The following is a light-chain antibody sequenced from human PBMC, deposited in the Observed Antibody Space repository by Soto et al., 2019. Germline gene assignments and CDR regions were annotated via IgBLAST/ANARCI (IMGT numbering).Light chain of an antibody. J-gene: IGKJ4*01. Sequence: EIALTQSPGTLSLSPWARATLSCLASQSGSSTYLGWYQQKPGQAPRLLIYGASSRATGIPERFSGSGSGTDFILTISRLEPEDFAVYYCQQYGSSPLTFGGGTKVDIK. CDR3: QQYGSSPLT. CDR2: GAS. V-gene: IGKV3-20*01. CDR1: QSGSSTY.